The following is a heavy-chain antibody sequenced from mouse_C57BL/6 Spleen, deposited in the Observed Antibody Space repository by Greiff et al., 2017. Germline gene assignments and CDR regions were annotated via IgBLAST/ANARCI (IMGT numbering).Heavy chain of an antibody. CDR1: GYTFTDYY. CDR3: ARGGTDWYFDV. Sequence: VQLQQSGPELVKPGASVKISCKASGYTFTDYYMNWVKQSHGKSLEWIGDINPNNGGTSYNQKFKGKATLTVDKSSSTAYMELRSLTSEDSAVYYCARGGTDWYFDVWGTGTTVTVSS. J-gene: IGHJ1*03. D-gene: IGHD3-3*01. CDR2: INPNNGGT. V-gene: IGHV1-26*01.